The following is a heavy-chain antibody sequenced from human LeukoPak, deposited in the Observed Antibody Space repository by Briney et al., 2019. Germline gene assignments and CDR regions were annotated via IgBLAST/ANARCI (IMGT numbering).Heavy chain of an antibody. CDR3: ARDANYHVSSDYYDAFDI. D-gene: IGHD3-22*01. Sequence: GGSLRLSCAASGFTFSSYAMHWVRQSPARGLEWVASISPGGGTTYYADYVKGRFTISRDNSKNSLFVQMNSLRAEDTAVYYCARDANYHVSSDYYDAFDIWGQGTMVTVSS. CDR2: ISPGGGTT. V-gene: IGHV3-23*01. CDR1: GFTFSSYA. J-gene: IGHJ3*02.